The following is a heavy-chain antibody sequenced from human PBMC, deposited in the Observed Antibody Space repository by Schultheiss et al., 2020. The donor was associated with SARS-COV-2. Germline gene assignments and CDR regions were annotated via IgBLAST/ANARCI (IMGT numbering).Heavy chain of an antibody. CDR2: INSDGSST. CDR1: GFTFSTYW. V-gene: IGHV3-74*01. Sequence: GGSLRLSCAASGFTFSTYWMHWVRQAPGKGLVWVSRINSDGSSTSYADSVKGRFTISRDNAKNTLYLQMNSLRAEDTAVYYCARDVWRGYSKHDYYYYYGMDVWGQGTTVTVSS. J-gene: IGHJ6*02. CDR3: ARDVWRGYSKHDYYYYYGMDV. D-gene: IGHD3-3*01.